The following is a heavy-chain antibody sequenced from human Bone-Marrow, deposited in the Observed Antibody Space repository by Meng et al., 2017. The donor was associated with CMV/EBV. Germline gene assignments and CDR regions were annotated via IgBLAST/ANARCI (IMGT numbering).Heavy chain of an antibody. D-gene: IGHD6-19*01. J-gene: IGHJ4*02. CDR2: ISYDGSNK. CDR1: GFTFSSYA. Sequence: GGSLRLSCAASGFTFSSYAMSWVRQAPGKGLEWVAVISYDGSNKYYADSVKGRFTISRDNSKNTLYLQMNSLRAEGTAVYYCARAPLLSGWYWGLFDYWGQRTLVTVSS. CDR3: ARAPLLSGWYWGLFDY. V-gene: IGHV3-30*04.